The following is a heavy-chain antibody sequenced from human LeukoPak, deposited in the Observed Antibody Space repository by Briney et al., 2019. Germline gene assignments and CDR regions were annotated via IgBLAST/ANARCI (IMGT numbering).Heavy chain of an antibody. V-gene: IGHV4-59*01. J-gene: IGHJ4*02. CDR3: ARVSDGGPRGFYFDY. Sequence: SETLSLTCTVSGGSISSYYWSWIRQPPGKGLEWIGYIYYSGSTNYNPSLKSRVTISVDTSKNQFSLKLSSVTAADTAVYYCARVSDGGPRGFYFDYWGQGTLVTVSS. D-gene: IGHD3-16*01. CDR1: GGSISSYY. CDR2: IYYSGST.